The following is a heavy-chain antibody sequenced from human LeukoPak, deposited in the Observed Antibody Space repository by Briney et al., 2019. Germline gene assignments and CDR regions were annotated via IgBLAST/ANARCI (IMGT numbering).Heavy chain of an antibody. D-gene: IGHD2-15*01. Sequence: SETLSLTCTVSGGSISSGGYYWSWIRQHPGKGLEWIGYIYYSGSTYYNPSLKSRVTISVDTSKNQFSLKLSSVTAADTAVYYCARVQYNCVRSCGSCGVKTFDYWGQGTLVTVSS. CDR3: ARVQYNCVRSCGSCGVKTFDY. CDR2: IYYSGST. J-gene: IGHJ4*02. V-gene: IGHV4-31*03. CDR1: GGSISSGGYY.